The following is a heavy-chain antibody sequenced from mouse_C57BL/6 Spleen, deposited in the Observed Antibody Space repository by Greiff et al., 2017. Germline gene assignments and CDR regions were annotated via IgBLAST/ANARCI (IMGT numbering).Heavy chain of an antibody. CDR2: IDPSDSYT. CDR1: GYTFTSYW. Sequence: VQLQQPGAELVMPGASVKLSCKASGYTFTSYWMHWVKQRPGQGLEWIGEIDPSDSYTNYNQKFKGKSTLTVDKSSSTSYMQLSSRTAEDSAVYYCARSGGSSRSGYFDVWGTVTTVTVSS. D-gene: IGHD1-1*01. V-gene: IGHV1-69*01. CDR3: ARSGGSSRSGYFDV. J-gene: IGHJ1*03.